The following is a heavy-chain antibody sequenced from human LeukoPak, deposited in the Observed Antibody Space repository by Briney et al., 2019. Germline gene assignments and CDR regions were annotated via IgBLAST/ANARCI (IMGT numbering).Heavy chain of an antibody. V-gene: IGHV4-34*01. CDR1: GGSISSYY. CDR3: ASKIAVAGYYYYGMDV. D-gene: IGHD6-19*01. J-gene: IGHJ6*02. CDR2: INHSGST. Sequence: KPSETLSLTCTVSGGSISSYYWSWIRQPPGKGLEWIGEINHSGSTNYNPSLKSRVTISVDTSKNQFSLKLSSVTAADTAVYYCASKIAVAGYYYYGMDVWGQGTTVTVSS.